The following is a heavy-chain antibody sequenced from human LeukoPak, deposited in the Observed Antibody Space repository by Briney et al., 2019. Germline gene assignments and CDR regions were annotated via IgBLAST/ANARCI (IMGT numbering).Heavy chain of an antibody. Sequence: PSETLSLTCAVYGGSFSGYYWSWIRQPPGKGLEWVANIQQDGSEKYYVDSVKGGFTISRDNSKNTLYLKINTQRDEDTAVYYCAKDGEGAARRGYFDYWGQGTLVTVSS. CDR3: AKDGEGAARRGYFDY. V-gene: IGHV3-7*03. J-gene: IGHJ4*02. CDR2: IQQDGSEK. CDR1: GGSFSGYY. D-gene: IGHD6-6*01.